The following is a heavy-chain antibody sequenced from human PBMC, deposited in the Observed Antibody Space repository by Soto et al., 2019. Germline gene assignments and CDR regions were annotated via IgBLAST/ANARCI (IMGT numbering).Heavy chain of an antibody. D-gene: IGHD3-3*01. CDR3: ARCWTYYAFWSGYSSDYYYYYGMDV. CDR2: IIPIFGTA. Sequence: QVQLVQSGAEVKKPGSSVKVSCKASGGTFSSYAISWVRQAPGQGLEWMGGIIPIFGTANYAQKFQGRVTLTADESTSTAYMELSSRSSEDTAVYYCARCWTYYAFWSGYSSDYYYYYGMDVWGQGTTVTVSS. CDR1: GGTFSSYA. V-gene: IGHV1-69*01. J-gene: IGHJ6*02.